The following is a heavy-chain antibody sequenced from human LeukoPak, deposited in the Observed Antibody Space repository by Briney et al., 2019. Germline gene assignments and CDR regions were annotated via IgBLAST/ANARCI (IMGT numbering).Heavy chain of an antibody. J-gene: IGHJ6*02. CDR3: AKAKLGATYYYYYGMDV. CDR2: ISYDGSNK. V-gene: IGHV3-30*18. D-gene: IGHD1-26*01. Sequence: GGSLRLSCAASGFTFSSYGMHWVRQAPGKGLEWVAVISYDGSNKYYADSVKGRFTISRDNSKNTLYLQVNSLRAEDTAVYYCAKAKLGATYYYYYGMDVWGQGTTVTVSS. CDR1: GFTFSSYG.